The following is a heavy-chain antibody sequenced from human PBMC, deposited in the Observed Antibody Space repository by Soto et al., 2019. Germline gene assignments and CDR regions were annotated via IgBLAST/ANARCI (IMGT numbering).Heavy chain of an antibody. Sequence: GGSLRLSCAASGFTFSDYYMSWIRQAPGKGLEWVSYISSSGSTIYYADSVKGRFTISRDNAKNSLYLQMNSLRAEDTAVYYCARESLGELLYYYGMDVWGQGTTVTVSS. CDR1: GFTFSDYY. J-gene: IGHJ6*02. V-gene: IGHV3-11*01. CDR2: ISSSGSTI. D-gene: IGHD3-10*01. CDR3: ARESLGELLYYYGMDV.